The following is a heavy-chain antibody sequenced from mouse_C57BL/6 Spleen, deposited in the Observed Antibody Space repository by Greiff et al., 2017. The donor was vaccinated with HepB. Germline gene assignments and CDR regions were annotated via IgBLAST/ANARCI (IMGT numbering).Heavy chain of an antibody. J-gene: IGHJ2*01. CDR2: IYPGDGDT. CDR1: GYAFSSSW. Sequence: VQLQQSGPELVKPGASVKISCKASGYAFSSSWMNWVKQRPGKGLEWIGRIYPGDGDTNYNGKFKGKATLTADKSSSTAYMQLSSLTSADSAVYFGASSDYYGSSHDYLDYWGQGTTLTVSS. V-gene: IGHV1-82*01. D-gene: IGHD1-1*01. CDR3: ASSDYYGSSHDYLDY.